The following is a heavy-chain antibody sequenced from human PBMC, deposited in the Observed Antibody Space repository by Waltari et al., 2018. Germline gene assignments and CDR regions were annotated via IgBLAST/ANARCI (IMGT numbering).Heavy chain of an antibody. CDR1: GFTFSSYA. CDR2: ISGSGGST. J-gene: IGHJ4*02. V-gene: IGHV3-23*01. Sequence: EVQLLESGGGLVQPGGSLRLSCAASGFTFSSYAMSWVRQAPGKGLEWVSAISGSGGSTYYEDSVKGRFTISRDNSKNTLYLQMNSLRAEDTAVYYCAKDDGYSYGYARRLGDFDYWGQGTLVTVSS. CDR3: AKDDGYSYGYARRLGDFDY. D-gene: IGHD5-18*01.